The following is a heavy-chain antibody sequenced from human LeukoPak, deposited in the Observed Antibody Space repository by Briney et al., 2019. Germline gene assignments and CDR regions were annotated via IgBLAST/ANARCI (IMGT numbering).Heavy chain of an antibody. J-gene: IGHJ3*02. V-gene: IGHV1-45*02. CDR1: GYTFTGYY. D-gene: IGHD3-10*01. CDR2: ITPFNGNT. Sequence: SVKVSCKASGYTFTGYYMHWVRQAPGQGLEWMGRITPFNGNTNYAQKFQDRVTITRDRSMSTAYMELSSLRSEDTAMYYCASGDYGSGSPRGAFDIWGQGTMVTVSS. CDR3: ASGDYGSGSPRGAFDI.